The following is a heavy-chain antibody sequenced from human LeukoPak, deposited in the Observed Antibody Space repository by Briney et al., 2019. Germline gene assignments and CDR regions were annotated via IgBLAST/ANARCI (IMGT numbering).Heavy chain of an antibody. Sequence: PGGSLRLSCAASGFTFSSYAMSWVRQAPGKGLEWVPAISGSGGSTYYADSVKGRFTISRDNSKNTLYLQMNSLRAEDTAVYYCAKQDIVVVPAAMGGPNWFDPWGQGTLVTVSS. CDR2: ISGSGGST. J-gene: IGHJ5*02. D-gene: IGHD2-2*01. CDR3: AKQDIVVVPAAMGGPNWFDP. V-gene: IGHV3-23*01. CDR1: GFTFSSYA.